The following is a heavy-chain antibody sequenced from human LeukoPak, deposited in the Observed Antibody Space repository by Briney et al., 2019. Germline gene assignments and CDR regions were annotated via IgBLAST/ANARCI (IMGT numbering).Heavy chain of an antibody. D-gene: IGHD2-2*01. Sequence: ASVKVSCKASGYTFTGYYIHWVRQAPGQGLEWMAWINPNSGDTNYAQKFRGRVTLTRDTSISTAYMELSRLRSDDTAVYFCARIVGYCSSNICFDYWGQGALVTVSS. J-gene: IGHJ4*02. CDR1: GYTFTGYY. CDR3: ARIVGYCSSNICFDY. V-gene: IGHV1-2*02. CDR2: INPNSGDT.